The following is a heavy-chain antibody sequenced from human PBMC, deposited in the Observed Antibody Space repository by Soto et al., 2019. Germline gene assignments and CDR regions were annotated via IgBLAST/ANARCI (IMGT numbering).Heavy chain of an antibody. CDR1: GGSISSGGYY. D-gene: IGHD1-1*01. J-gene: IGHJ5*02. CDR3: AREVPGTPNWFDP. V-gene: IGHV4-31*03. Sequence: QVQLQESGPGLVKPSQTLSLTCTVSGGSISSGGYYWSWIRQHPGKGLEWIGYIYYSGSTYYNPSLKSRVTISVDTSKNQFSLKLSSVTAADTVVYYCAREVPGTPNWFDPWGQGTLVTVSS. CDR2: IYYSGST.